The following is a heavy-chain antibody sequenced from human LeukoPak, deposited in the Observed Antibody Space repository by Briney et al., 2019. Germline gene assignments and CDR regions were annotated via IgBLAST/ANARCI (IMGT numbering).Heavy chain of an antibody. CDR1: GFTFDNYG. Sequence: PGGSLRLSCAASGFTFDNYGMSWVRQVPGEGLEWVSSINANGGSTAYADSVRGRFTISRDNAKNSLYLQMNNLRAEDTAFYYCVRHDFWSGFKGGDYWGQGTLVTVSS. D-gene: IGHD3-3*01. J-gene: IGHJ4*02. V-gene: IGHV3-20*04. CDR3: VRHDFWSGFKGGDY. CDR2: INANGGST.